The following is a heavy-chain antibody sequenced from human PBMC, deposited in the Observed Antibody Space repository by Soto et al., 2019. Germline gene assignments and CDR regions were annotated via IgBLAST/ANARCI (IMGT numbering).Heavy chain of an antibody. V-gene: IGHV3-30-3*01. Sequence: QVQLVESGGGVVQPGRSLRLSCAASGFTFRTYAMHWVRQAPGKGLEWVAIISSDGSNKYYADSMKGRFTISRDNSKNTLYLQMNCLTTDDTAVYYCARDLFSDISTAYPNAFDVWGQGTMVTVSS. CDR1: GFTFRTYA. CDR2: ISSDGSNK. CDR3: ARDLFSDISTAYPNAFDV. D-gene: IGHD3-9*01. J-gene: IGHJ3*01.